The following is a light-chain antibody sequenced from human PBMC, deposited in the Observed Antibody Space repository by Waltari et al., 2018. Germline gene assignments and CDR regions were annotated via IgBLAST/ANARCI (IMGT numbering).Light chain of an antibody. V-gene: IGKV3-20*01. CDR3: QQYDISPLT. Sequence: EIVLTQSPGTLSSSPGEGATFSCRTSQTIRTTYLAWYQQKPGQAPTLLIYGTFTRATGIPDRFTGSGSGTDFSLTISSLEPEDFATYYCQQYDISPLTFGGGTTVEIK. CDR1: QTIRTTY. J-gene: IGKJ4*01. CDR2: GTF.